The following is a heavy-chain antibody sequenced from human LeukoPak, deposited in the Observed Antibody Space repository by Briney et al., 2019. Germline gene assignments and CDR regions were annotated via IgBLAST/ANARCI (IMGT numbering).Heavy chain of an antibody. CDR3: VRDRNDFWSGFLY. J-gene: IGHJ4*02. CDR2: ISPFTGVT. CDR1: GYTFSDYY. Sequence: GGPVRASCKASGYTFSDYYFHWVREAPGHRVGCMSWISPFTGVTANGDRVKGRVTLTTDRTISTVYMEMTSLRSDDTAIYYCVRDRNDFWSGFLYWGQGTLVSASS. D-gene: IGHD3-3*01. V-gene: IGHV1-2*02.